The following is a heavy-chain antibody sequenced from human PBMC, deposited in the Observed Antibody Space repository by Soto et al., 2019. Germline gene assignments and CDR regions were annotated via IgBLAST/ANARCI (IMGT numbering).Heavy chain of an antibody. CDR1: GGTFNNYA. Sequence: QVQLVQSGAEVKKPGSSVKVSCKASGGTFNNYAISWVRQAPGQGLEWMGGIIPIIGTADYAHKFQGRLAISADASTGTTFMELSSLRSEDTALYYCVRGGVDVVATSAFDYWGQGTLVTVSS. V-gene: IGHV1-69*01. D-gene: IGHD5-12*01. CDR2: IIPIIGTA. J-gene: IGHJ4*02. CDR3: VRGGVDVVATSAFDY.